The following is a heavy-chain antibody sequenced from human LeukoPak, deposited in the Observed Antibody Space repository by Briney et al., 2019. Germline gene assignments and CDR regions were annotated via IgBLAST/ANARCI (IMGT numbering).Heavy chain of an antibody. CDR3: ARVPYYYDSSGYDDY. Sequence: SQTLSLTCTVSGGSISSGDYYWSWIRQPPGKGVEWIGYIYYSRSTYYNPSLKSRLTISVDTSKNQFSLKLSSVTAADTAVYYCARVPYYYDSSGYDDYWGQGTLVTVSS. CDR2: IYYSRST. V-gene: IGHV4-30-4*01. D-gene: IGHD3-22*01. J-gene: IGHJ4*02. CDR1: GGSISSGDYY.